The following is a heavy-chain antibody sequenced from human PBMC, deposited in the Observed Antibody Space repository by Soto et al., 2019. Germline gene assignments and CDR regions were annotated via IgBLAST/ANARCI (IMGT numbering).Heavy chain of an antibody. CDR1: GFTFSDYY. CDR2: ISSSSSYT. D-gene: IGHD2-2*01. J-gene: IGHJ4*02. Sequence: LRLFCAASGFTFSDYYMSWIRQAPGKGLEWVSYISSSSSYTNYADSVKGRFTISRDNAKNSLYLQMNSLRAEDTAVYYCAREDCSSTSCYSYFDYWGQGTLVTVSS. CDR3: AREDCSSTSCYSYFDY. V-gene: IGHV3-11*06.